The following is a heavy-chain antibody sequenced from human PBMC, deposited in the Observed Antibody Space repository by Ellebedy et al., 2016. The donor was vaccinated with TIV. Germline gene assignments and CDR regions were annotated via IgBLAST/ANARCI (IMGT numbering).Heavy chain of an antibody. CDR3: ARDLERSYDI. V-gene: IGHV3-30-3*01. Sequence: PGGSLRLSCAASGFSFSSHAMHWVRQAPGKGLEWVSAIFYDGSYKYYPDSVKGRFTISRDNSKNMLYLQMSSLRAEDTAVYYCARDLERSYDIWGQGTMVTVSS. D-gene: IGHD3-10*01. J-gene: IGHJ3*02. CDR2: IFYDGSYK. CDR1: GFSFSSHA.